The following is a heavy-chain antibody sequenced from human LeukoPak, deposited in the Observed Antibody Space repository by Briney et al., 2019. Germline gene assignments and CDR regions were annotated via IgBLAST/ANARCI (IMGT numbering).Heavy chain of an antibody. CDR1: GFTFSSYT. CDR3: AADTPLRGFSYGFDY. D-gene: IGHD5-18*01. V-gene: IGHV3-21*01. CDR2: ISTSSGYI. Sequence: GGSLRLSCAASGFTFSSYTMHWVRQDPGRGLEWVSSISTSSGYIYYADSVKGRFTISRDNAKNSLYLQMNSLRAEDTALYYCAADTPLRGFSYGFDYWGQGTLVTVSS. J-gene: IGHJ4*02.